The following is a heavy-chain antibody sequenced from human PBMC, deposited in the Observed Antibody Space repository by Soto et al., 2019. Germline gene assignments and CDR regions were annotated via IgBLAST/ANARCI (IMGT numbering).Heavy chain of an antibody. CDR3: ARHQSHSSSYVDP. V-gene: IGHV4-39*01. Sequence: QLQLQESGPGLVKPSETLSLTCTVSGGSISSSSYYWGWIRQPPGKGLEWIGSIYSSGSTYYNPSLKTRVTISVDTSENQFSLKLSSVTAADTAVYYCARHQSHSSSYVDPWGQGTLVTVSS. CDR2: IYSSGST. D-gene: IGHD6-13*01. J-gene: IGHJ5*02. CDR1: GGSISSSSYY.